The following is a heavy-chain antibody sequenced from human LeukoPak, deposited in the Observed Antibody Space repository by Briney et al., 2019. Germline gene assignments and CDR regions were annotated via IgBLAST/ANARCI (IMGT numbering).Heavy chain of an antibody. CDR3: ATRVGYCSSTSCYLGAFDI. J-gene: IGHJ3*02. CDR2: IYYSGST. CDR1: GGSISSYY. V-gene: IGHV4-59*01. Sequence: SETLSLTCTVSGGSISSYYWSWIRQPPGKGLEWIGYIYYSGSTNYNPSLKSRVTISVDTSKDQFSLKLSSVTAADTAVYYCATRVGYCSSTSCYLGAFDIWGQGTMVTVSS. D-gene: IGHD2-2*01.